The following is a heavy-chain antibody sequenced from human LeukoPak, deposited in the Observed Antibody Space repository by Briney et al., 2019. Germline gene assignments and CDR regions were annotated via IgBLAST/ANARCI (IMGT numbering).Heavy chain of an antibody. D-gene: IGHD6-13*01. J-gene: IGHJ4*02. Sequence: GGSLRLSCAASGFTFNTYTMNWVRQAPGKGLEWVSSISTTSYYIYYADSVKGRFTITRDNAKNSLYLQMNSLRAEDTAVYYCASEWSSSWLDYWGQGTLVTVSS. CDR1: GFTFNTYT. V-gene: IGHV3-21*01. CDR3: ASEWSSSWLDY. CDR2: ISTTSYYI.